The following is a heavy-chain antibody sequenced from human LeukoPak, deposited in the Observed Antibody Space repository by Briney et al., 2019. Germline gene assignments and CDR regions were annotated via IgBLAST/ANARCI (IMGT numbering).Heavy chain of an antibody. CDR3: ARDGGYFDY. Sequence: GASVKVSCKASGYTFTTYGISWVRQAPGQGLEWMGWISAYNGNTNYAQKFQGRLTMTTDTSTRTAYMELRSLRFDDTAVYYCARDGGYFDYWGRGTLVTVSS. CDR1: GYTFTTYG. CDR2: ISAYNGNT. V-gene: IGHV1-18*01. J-gene: IGHJ4*02.